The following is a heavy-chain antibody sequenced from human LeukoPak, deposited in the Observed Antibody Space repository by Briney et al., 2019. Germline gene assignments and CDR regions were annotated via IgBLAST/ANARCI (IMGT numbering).Heavy chain of an antibody. CDR3: LDLESPQRVDM. Sequence: PGGSLRLSCATSGFAFSDAWMDWVRQAPGKGLEWVGRIRSAVNGGTTDYAAHVKGRFTISRDDSQNTLFLQMNSLKIEDTAVYYCLDLESPQRVDMWGQGTLVSVS. CDR1: GFAFSDAW. V-gene: IGHV3-15*05. CDR2: IRSAVNGGTT. D-gene: IGHD1-1*01. J-gene: IGHJ3*02.